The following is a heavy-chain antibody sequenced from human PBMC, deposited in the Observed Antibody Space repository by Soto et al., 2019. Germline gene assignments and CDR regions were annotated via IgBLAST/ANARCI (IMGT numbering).Heavy chain of an antibody. V-gene: IGHV4-34*01. J-gene: IGHJ4*02. Sequence: QVQLQQWGAGLLKPSETLSLTCAVYGGSFSGYYWSWIRQPPGKGLEWIGEINHSGSTNYNPSLKSRVTISVDTSKNQFCLKLSSVTAADTAVYYCARARGGVSGSQIVDYWGQGTLVTVSS. CDR1: GGSFSGYY. CDR3: ARARGGVSGSQIVDY. CDR2: INHSGST. D-gene: IGHD3-10*01.